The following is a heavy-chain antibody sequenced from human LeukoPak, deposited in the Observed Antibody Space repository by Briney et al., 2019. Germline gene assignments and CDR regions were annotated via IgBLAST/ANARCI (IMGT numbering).Heavy chain of an antibody. J-gene: IGHJ1*01. Sequence: SSVKVSRKASGGPYRYAITWVRQGPGQGLEWMGGIIPPSGTANYAQKFQGRVTISKDDSTSTTYMELSSLRSEDTAVYYCTTYGANVAEYFEHWGQGTLVGVSS. V-gene: IGHV1-69*05. D-gene: IGHD4/OR15-4a*01. CDR2: IIPPSGTA. CDR1: GGPYRYA. CDR3: TTYGANVAEYFEH.